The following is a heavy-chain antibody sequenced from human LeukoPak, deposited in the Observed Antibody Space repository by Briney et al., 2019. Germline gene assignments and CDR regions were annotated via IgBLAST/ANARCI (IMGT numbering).Heavy chain of an antibody. CDR2: IDPAGSST. J-gene: IGHJ4*02. CDR3: ARESPQGCNRFFDY. D-gene: IGHD4/OR15-4a*01. V-gene: IGHV3-74*03. CDR1: GFTFSANW. Sequence: PGGSLRLPCETSGFTFSANWMHWVRRAPGKGLMWVARIDPAGSSTMYADSVKGRFTISRDNARNTLYLQMNSLTVDDTAVYYCARESPQGCNRFFDYWGQGTLVTVSS.